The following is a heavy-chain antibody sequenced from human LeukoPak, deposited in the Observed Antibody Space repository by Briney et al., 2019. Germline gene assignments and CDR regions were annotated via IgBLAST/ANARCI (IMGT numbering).Heavy chain of an antibody. J-gene: IGHJ4*02. D-gene: IGHD6-6*01. CDR1: GYSISSSSYY. Sequence: SETLSLTCTVSGYSISSSSYYWGWIRQPPGKGLEWIGSIYYSGTTYYNPSLKSRVTISLDTSKNQFSLNLNSVTAADTAVYYFAKYDSNSASIDYWGQGTLVTVSS. CDR3: AKYDSNSASIDY. CDR2: IYYSGTT. V-gene: IGHV4-39*07.